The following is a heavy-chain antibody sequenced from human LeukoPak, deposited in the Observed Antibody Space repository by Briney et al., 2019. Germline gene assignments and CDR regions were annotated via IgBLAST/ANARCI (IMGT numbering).Heavy chain of an antibody. J-gene: IGHJ3*02. CDR3: ALVWFGDTEAFDI. Sequence: SVNVSCKASRGTFSSYAISWVRQAPPRGVEWMGRIIPIFGTPNYAQKSQGRVTITADESTSTAYMELSSLRSEDTAVYYWALVWFGDTEAFDIWGQGTMVTVSS. D-gene: IGHD3-10*01. V-gene: IGHV1-69*13. CDR1: RGTFSSYA. CDR2: IIPIFGTP.